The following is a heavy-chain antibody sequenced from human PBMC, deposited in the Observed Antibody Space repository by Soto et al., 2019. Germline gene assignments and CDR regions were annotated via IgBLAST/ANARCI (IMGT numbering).Heavy chain of an antibody. CDR3: ARLFSGYDAPPYYFDY. Sequence: SETLSLTCTVSGGSVSSGSYYLSWIRQPPGKGLEWIGYIYYSGSTNYNPSLKSRVTISVDTSKNQFSLKLSSVTAADTAVYYCARLFSGYDAPPYYFDYWGQGTLVTVSS. D-gene: IGHD5-12*01. CDR1: GGSVSSGSYY. V-gene: IGHV4-61*01. CDR2: IYYSGST. J-gene: IGHJ4*02.